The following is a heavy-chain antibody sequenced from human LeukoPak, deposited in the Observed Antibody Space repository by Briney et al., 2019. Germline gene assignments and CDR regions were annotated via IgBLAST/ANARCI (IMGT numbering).Heavy chain of an antibody. CDR3: AGGSGISDF. J-gene: IGHJ4*02. V-gene: IGHV3-33*08. CDR1: GFTFSSYW. D-gene: IGHD1-26*01. CDR2: IWHDGSNK. Sequence: GGSLRLSCAASGFTFSSYWMTWVRQAPGKGLEWVALIWHDGSNKYYADSVKGRFTISRDNSKNTLYLQMNSLRAEDTAVYYCAGGSGISDFWGQGTLVTVSS.